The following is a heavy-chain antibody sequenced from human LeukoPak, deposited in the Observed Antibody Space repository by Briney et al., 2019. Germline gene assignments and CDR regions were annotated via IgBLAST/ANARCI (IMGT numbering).Heavy chain of an antibody. V-gene: IGHV4-59*02. J-gene: IGHJ4*02. CDR3: ARGWASGSYYNY. CDR1: GGSVSSYY. CDR2: IYYSGST. Sequence: SQTLSLTCTVSGGSVSSYYWNCIRQPPGKGLEWIGYIYYSGSTSYNPSLRRRVTISVDTSKNQFSLKLSSVTAADTAVYYCARGWASGSYYNYWGQGTLVTVSS. D-gene: IGHD1-26*01.